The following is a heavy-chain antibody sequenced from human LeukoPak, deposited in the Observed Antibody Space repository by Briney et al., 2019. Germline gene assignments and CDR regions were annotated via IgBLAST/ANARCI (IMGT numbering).Heavy chain of an antibody. J-gene: IGHJ4*02. CDR3: ARGYFDWFGTNRKWDY. D-gene: IGHD3-9*01. V-gene: IGHV1-8*02. Sequence: ASVKVSCKASGYTFTGFYIHWVRQAPGQGLEWMGWMNPNSGNTGYAQKFQGRVTMTRNTSISTAYMELSSLRSEDTAVYYCARGYFDWFGTNRKWDYWGQGTLVTVSS. CDR1: GYTFTGFY. CDR2: MNPNSGNT.